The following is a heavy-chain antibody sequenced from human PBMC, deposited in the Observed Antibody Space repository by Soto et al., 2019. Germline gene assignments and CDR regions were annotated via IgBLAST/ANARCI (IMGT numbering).Heavy chain of an antibody. J-gene: IGHJ5*02. Sequence: QVQLVESGGGVVQPGRSLRLSCAASGFTFSSYGMHWVRQAPGKGLEWVAVIWYDGSNKYYADSVKGRFTISRDNSKNTLYLQMNSLRAEDTAVYYCARDCIAVAGTLLGWFDPWGQGTLVTVSS. V-gene: IGHV3-33*01. CDR2: IWYDGSNK. D-gene: IGHD6-19*01. CDR1: GFTFSSYG. CDR3: ARDCIAVAGTLLGWFDP.